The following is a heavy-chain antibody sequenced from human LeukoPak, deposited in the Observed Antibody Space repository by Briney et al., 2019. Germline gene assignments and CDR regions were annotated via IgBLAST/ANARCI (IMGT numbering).Heavy chain of an antibody. D-gene: IGHD3-10*01. CDR2: ISYDGSTK. V-gene: IGHV3-30*14. J-gene: IGHJ6*03. CDR3: ASIKAAMVRGVIRNYYYYYMDV. CDR1: GFTFSSYA. Sequence: GRSLRLSCAASGFTFSSYAMHWVRQAPGKGLEWVAVISYDGSTKYYADSVKGRFTISRDNSNNTLYLQMNSLRAEDTAVYYCASIKAAMVRGVIRNYYYYYMDVWGKGTTVTISS.